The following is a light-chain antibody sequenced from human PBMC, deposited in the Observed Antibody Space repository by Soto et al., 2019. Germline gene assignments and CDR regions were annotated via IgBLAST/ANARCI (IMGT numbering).Light chain of an antibody. J-gene: IGKJ4*01. CDR2: VAS. CDR3: QKYNVWPLT. CDR1: QSVSSN. Sequence: EIVMTQSPATLSVSPGERATLSCRASQSVSSNLAWYQQKPGQTPKLLIYVASTRATVIRARFSGSGSGTEFTLTISSLQSEDFAVYYCQKYNVWPLTFGGGTKVEFK. V-gene: IGKV3-15*01.